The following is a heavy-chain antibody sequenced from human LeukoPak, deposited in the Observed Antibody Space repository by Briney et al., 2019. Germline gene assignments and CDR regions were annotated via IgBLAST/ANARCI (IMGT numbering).Heavy chain of an antibody. CDR3: ARRDC. Sequence: GGSLRLSCAASGFTLNTYSMDWVRQAPGKGLEWVAFISSGGSTIYYADSVRGRFTISRDNAKNSLYLQMNSLRDEDTAIYYCARRDCWGQGSLVTVSS. V-gene: IGHV3-48*02. CDR1: GFTLNTYS. J-gene: IGHJ4*02. CDR2: ISSGGSTI.